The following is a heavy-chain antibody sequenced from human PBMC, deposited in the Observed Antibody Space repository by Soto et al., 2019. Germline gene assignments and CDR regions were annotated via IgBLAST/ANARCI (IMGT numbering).Heavy chain of an antibody. V-gene: IGHV3-23*01. CDR3: ASSSGDLDVYGMDI. D-gene: IGHD3-10*01. J-gene: IGHJ6*02. CDR1: GFTFSRYA. CDR2: VTGGGHTT. Sequence: PGGSLRLSCAASGFTFSRYAMSWVRQAPGKGLEWVSTVTGGGHTTHNADSVNGRFTISRDNSKNTLYLQMNNLRAEDTAIYYCASSSGDLDVYGMDIWGPGATVTVSS.